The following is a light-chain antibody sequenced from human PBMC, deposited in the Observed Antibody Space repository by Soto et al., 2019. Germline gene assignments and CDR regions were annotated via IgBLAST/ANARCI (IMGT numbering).Light chain of an antibody. Sequence: QSVLTQPPSVSGAPGQRVTISCTGSSSNIGAGYDVHWYQQLPGTAPKLLMYGNSNRPSGVPDRFSGSKSGTSGSLAIAGLQAEDEADYHCQSYDTSLSAWVFGGGTQLTVL. J-gene: IGLJ3*02. V-gene: IGLV1-40*01. CDR2: GNS. CDR1: SSNIGAGYD. CDR3: QSYDTSLSAWV.